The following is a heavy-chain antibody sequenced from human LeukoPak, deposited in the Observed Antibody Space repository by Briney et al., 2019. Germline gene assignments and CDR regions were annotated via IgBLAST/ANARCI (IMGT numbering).Heavy chain of an antibody. D-gene: IGHD3-22*01. CDR1: GGSISSGSYY. V-gene: IGHV4-61*02. Sequence: SQTLSLTCTVSGGSISSGSYYWSWIRQPAGKGLERIGRIYTSGSTNYNPSLKSRVTISVDTSKNQFSLTLSSVTAADTAAYYCXRAPEQYYYDSXGXSXFXXXGXXXMV. CDR2: IYTSGST. CDR3: XRAPEQYYYDSXGXSXFXX. J-gene: IGHJ3*01.